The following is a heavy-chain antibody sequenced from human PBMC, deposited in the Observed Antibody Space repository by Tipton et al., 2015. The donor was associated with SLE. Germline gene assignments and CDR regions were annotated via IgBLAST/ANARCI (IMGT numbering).Heavy chain of an antibody. CDR3: ARVPLFTIFGVVTPGAFDI. CDR1: GGSISDSEFY. J-gene: IGHJ3*02. D-gene: IGHD3-3*01. V-gene: IGHV4-39*07. Sequence: TLSLTCTVSGGSISDSEFYWGWIRQPPGKGLEWIGSIYYSGSTYYNPSLKSRVTISVDTSKNQFSLKLSSVTAADTAVYYCARVPLFTIFGVVTPGAFDIWGQGTMVTVSS. CDR2: IYYSGST.